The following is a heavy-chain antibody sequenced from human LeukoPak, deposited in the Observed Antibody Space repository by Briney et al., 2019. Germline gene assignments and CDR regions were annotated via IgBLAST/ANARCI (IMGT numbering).Heavy chain of an antibody. CDR2: INHSVST. CDR3: ARGLAQSGDCSGGSCYSGAYYFDY. J-gene: IGHJ4*02. D-gene: IGHD2-15*01. V-gene: IGHV4-34*01. CDR1: GGSFSGYY. Sequence: SETLSLTCAVYGGSFSGYYRSWIRQPPGKGLEWIGEINHSVSTNYNPSLKSRVTISVDTSKNQFSLKLSSVTAADTAVYYCARGLAQSGDCSGGSCYSGAYYFDYWGQGTLVTVSS.